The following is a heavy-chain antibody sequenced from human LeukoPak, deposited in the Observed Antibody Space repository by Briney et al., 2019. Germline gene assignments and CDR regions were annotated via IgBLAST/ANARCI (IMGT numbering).Heavy chain of an antibody. V-gene: IGHV4-38-2*02. J-gene: IGHJ5*02. CDR3: ARIDRAVVVVAATLGNYNWFDP. CDR2: IYHSGST. D-gene: IGHD2-15*01. Sequence: SETLSLTCTVSGYSISSGYYWGWIRQPPGKGLEWIGSIYHSGSTYYNPSLKSRVTIPVDTSKNQFSLKLSSVTAADTAVYYCARIDRAVVVVAATLGNYNWFDPWGQGTLVTVSS. CDR1: GYSISSGYY.